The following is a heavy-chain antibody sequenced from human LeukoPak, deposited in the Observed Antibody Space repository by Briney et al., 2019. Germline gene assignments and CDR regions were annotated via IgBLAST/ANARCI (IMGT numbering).Heavy chain of an antibody. CDR1: GFTFSSYG. J-gene: IGHJ4*02. V-gene: IGHV3-66*01. D-gene: IGHD4-17*01. Sequence: GGSLRLSCAAAGFTFSSYGMHWVRQAPGKGLEWVSVIYSGGSTYYADSVKGRFTISRDNSKNTLYLQMNSLRAEDTAVYYCARDEGHYAYWGQGTLVTVSS. CDR2: IYSGGST. CDR3: ARDEGHYAY.